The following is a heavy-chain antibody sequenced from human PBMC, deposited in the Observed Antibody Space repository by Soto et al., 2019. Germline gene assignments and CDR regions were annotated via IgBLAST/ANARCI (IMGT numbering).Heavy chain of an antibody. CDR1: GGSFSGYY. CDR3: ARGLGYCSGGSCGDV. V-gene: IGHV4-34*01. Sequence: QVQLQQWGAGLLKPSETLSLTCAVYGGSFSGYYWSWIRQPPGKGLEWIGEINHSGSTNYNPSLKSRVTISVDTSKNQFSLKLSSVTAADTAVYYCARGLGYCSGGSCGDVWGQGTTVTVSS. D-gene: IGHD2-15*01. J-gene: IGHJ6*02. CDR2: INHSGST.